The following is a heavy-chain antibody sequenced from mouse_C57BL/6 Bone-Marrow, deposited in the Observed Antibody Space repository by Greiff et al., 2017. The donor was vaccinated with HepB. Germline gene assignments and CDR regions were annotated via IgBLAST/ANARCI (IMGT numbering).Heavy chain of an antibody. V-gene: IGHV5-4*03. CDR3: ASYGNYSYAMDY. J-gene: IGHJ4*01. CDR1: GFTFSSYA. D-gene: IGHD2-1*01. Sequence: EVKLVESGGGLVKPGGSLKLSCAASGFTFSSYAMSWVRQTPEKRLEWVATISDGGSYTYYPDNVKGRFTISRDNAKNNLYLQMSHLKSEDTAMYYCASYGNYSYAMDYWGQGTSVTVSS. CDR2: ISDGGSYT.